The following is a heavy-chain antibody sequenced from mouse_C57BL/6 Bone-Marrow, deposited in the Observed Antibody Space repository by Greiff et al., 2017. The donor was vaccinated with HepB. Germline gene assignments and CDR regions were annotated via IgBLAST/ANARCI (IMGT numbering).Heavy chain of an antibody. CDR1: GYTFTEYT. V-gene: IGHV1-62-2*01. J-gene: IGHJ3*01. CDR2: FYPGSGSI. D-gene: IGHD2-10*01. CDR3: ARHEAISYYGNSFAY. Sequence: VKLMESGAELVKPGASVKLSCKASGYTFTEYTIHWVKQRSGQGLEWIGWFYPGSGSIKYNEKFKDKATLTADKSSSTVYMELSRLTSEDSAVYFCARHEAISYYGNSFAYWGQGTLVTVSA.